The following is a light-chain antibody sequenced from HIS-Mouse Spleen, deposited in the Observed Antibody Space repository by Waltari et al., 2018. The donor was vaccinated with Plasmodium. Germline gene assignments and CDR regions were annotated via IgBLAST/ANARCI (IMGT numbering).Light chain of an antibody. V-gene: IGKV1-17*01. CDR1: QGIRND. J-gene: IGKJ2*01. CDR3: QQYNNWPPYT. Sequence: DIQMTQSQSSLSASVGDRVTITCRASQGIRNDLGWYQQKPGKAPKRLIYAASSLQSGVPSRFSGSGSGTEFTLTISSMQSEDFAVYYCQQYNNWPPYTFGQGTKLEIK. CDR2: AAS.